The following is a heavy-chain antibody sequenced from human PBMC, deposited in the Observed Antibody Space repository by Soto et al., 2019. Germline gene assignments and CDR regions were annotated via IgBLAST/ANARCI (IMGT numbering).Heavy chain of an antibody. J-gene: IGHJ6*03. Sequence: QVQLVQSGAEVKKPGSSVKVSCAASGGSFSSYIFTWVRQAPGQGLEWMGRVIPIQGRANYALKFQDRVTITADKSTKTVYMDLRSLRPEDTALYYSAKSLGVVDHAYMDVWGKGTTVTVSS. CDR1: GGSFSSYI. CDR2: VIPIQGRA. V-gene: IGHV1-69*02. D-gene: IGHD3-16*01. CDR3: AKSLGVVDHAYMDV.